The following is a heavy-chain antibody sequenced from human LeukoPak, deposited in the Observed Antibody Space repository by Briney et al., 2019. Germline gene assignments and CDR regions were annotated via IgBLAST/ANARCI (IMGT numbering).Heavy chain of an antibody. J-gene: IGHJ4*02. D-gene: IGHD4-17*01. V-gene: IGHV4-30-4*01. CDR1: GGSISSGDYY. CDR2: IYFNGYT. CDR3: ARVANGDYFDF. Sequence: PSETLSLTCTVSGGSISSGDYYWSWIRQPPGKGLEWIGHIYFNGYTYYNPSLKSRVSISIDTSKNHFSLNLSSVTAADTAVYYCARVANGDYFDFWGQGTLVTVSS.